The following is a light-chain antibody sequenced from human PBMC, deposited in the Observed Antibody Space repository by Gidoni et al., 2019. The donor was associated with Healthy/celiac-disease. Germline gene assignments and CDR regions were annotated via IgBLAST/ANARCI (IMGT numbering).Light chain of an antibody. V-gene: IGKV3-11*01. CDR3: QQRSNWPYT. Sequence: EIVLTQSPATLSLSPGERATLSCRASQSVSSYLAWYQQKPGQAPRLLIYDASNRATGFPARFSGSGSGTDFTLTTSSLEPEDFAVYYCQQRSNWPYTFGQGTKLEIK. J-gene: IGKJ2*01. CDR2: DAS. CDR1: QSVSSY.